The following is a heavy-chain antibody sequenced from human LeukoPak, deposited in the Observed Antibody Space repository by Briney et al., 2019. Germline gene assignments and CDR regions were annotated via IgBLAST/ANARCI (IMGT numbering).Heavy chain of an antibody. CDR3: ARPYSYGVFHAFDI. V-gene: IGHV5-51*01. D-gene: IGHD3-16*02. CDR2: IFPRDSDT. J-gene: IGHJ3*02. CDR1: GYSFTSYW. Sequence: KYGESLKISCKASGYSFTSYWIGWLRQMPGKGLEWMGIIFPRDSDTRYSPSFQGQVTISADKSISTAYLQWSSLTASDTAVYYCARPYSYGVFHAFDIWGQGTMVTVSS.